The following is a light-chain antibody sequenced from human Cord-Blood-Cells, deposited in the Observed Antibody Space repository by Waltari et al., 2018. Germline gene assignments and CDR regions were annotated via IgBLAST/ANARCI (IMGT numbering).Light chain of an antibody. CDR1: QGISSY. CDR2: AAS. V-gene: IGKV1-8*01. Sequence: AIRMTQSPSSFSASPGDRVTLTCRASQGISSYLAWYQQKPGKAPKLLIYAASTLQSGVPSRFSGSGSGTDFTLTISCLQSEDFATYYCQQYYSYPRTFGQGTKVEIK. J-gene: IGKJ1*01. CDR3: QQYYSYPRT.